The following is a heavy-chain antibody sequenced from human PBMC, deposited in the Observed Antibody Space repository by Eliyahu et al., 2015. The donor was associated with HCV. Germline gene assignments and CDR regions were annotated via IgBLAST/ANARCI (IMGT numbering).Heavy chain of an antibody. D-gene: IGHD3-22*01. CDR1: GFPVSSNY. CDR2: IYSGGST. V-gene: IGHV3-66*01. J-gene: IGHJ2*01. Sequence: EVQLVESGGGLVQPGGSLRLSCAASGFPVSSNYMSWVRQAPGKGLEWVSVIYSGGSTYYADSVKGRFTISRDNSKNTLYLQMNSLRSEDTAVYYCARDLNYYDSSGYFRYWYFDLWGRGTLVTVSS. CDR3: ARDLNYYDSSGYFRYWYFDL.